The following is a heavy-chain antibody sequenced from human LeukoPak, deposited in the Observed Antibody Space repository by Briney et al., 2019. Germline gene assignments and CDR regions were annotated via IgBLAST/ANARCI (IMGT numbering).Heavy chain of an antibody. V-gene: IGHV4-4*07. D-gene: IGHD3-3*01. J-gene: IGHJ4*02. Sequence: SETLSLTCTVSGGSISGDYWSWIRQPAGKGLEWIGRVYTSVSTNYNPSLKSRVTMSVDTSKNQFSLKLSSVTAADTAVYYCARGTYYDFWTGYYFDYWGQGTLVTVSS. CDR2: VYTSVST. CDR3: ARGTYYDFWTGYYFDY. CDR1: GGSISGDY.